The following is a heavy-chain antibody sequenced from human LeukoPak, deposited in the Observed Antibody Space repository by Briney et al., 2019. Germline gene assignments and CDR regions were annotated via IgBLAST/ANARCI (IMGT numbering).Heavy chain of an antibody. D-gene: IGHD3-9*01. V-gene: IGHV1-8*01. CDR3: ARVLRYDILTGSYYFDY. CDR1: RYTFTSYD. CDR2: MNPNSGNT. Sequence: GASVKVSCKASRYTFTSYDINWVRQATGQGLEWMGWMNPNSGNTGYAQKFQGRVTMTRNTSISTAYMELSSLRSEDTAVYYCARVLRYDILTGSYYFDYWGQGTLVTVSS. J-gene: IGHJ4*02.